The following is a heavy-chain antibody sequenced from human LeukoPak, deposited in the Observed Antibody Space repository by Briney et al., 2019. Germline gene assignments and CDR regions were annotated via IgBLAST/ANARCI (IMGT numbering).Heavy chain of an antibody. CDR2: FDPEDGET. D-gene: IGHD3-9*01. CDR3: ATGPRSYYDILTGYYRFDY. Sequence: ASVKVSCKVSGYTLTELSMHWVRQAPGKGLEWMGGFDPEDGETIYAQKFQGRVTMTEDTSTDTAYMELSSLRSEDTAVYYCATGPRSYYDILTGYYRFDYWGQETLVTVSS. J-gene: IGHJ4*02. CDR1: GYTLTELS. V-gene: IGHV1-24*01.